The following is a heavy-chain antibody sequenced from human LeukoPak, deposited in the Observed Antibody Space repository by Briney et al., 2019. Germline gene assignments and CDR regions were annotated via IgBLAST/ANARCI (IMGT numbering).Heavy chain of an antibody. CDR3: ARFRNDFWTGYPSDAFDI. CDR2: ISGSGRGGIP. J-gene: IGHJ3*02. V-gene: IGHV3-23*01. D-gene: IGHD3/OR15-3a*01. Sequence: GGYLRLSCAASGFTLTSYAMSWVRQAPGKGLEWVSSISGSGRGGIPSYADSVKGRSTISRDNSRNTLYLQLNSLRVEDTALYYCARFRNDFWTGYPSDAFDIWGQGTMVTVSS. CDR1: GFTLTSYA.